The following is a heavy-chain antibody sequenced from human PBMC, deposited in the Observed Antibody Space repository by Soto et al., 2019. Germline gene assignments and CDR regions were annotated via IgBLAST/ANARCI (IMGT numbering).Heavy chain of an antibody. CDR3: AREESNVGDYGDSFDY. Sequence: EVQLVESGGGLVQPGGSLRLSCAASGFTFSSYWMSWVRQAPGKGLEWVANIKQDGSEKYYVDSVKGRFTISRDNAKNSLYLQMNSLRAEDTAVYYCAREESNVGDYGDSFDYWGQGTLVTVSS. CDR2: IKQDGSEK. V-gene: IGHV3-7*03. J-gene: IGHJ4*02. CDR1: GFTFSSYW. D-gene: IGHD4-17*01.